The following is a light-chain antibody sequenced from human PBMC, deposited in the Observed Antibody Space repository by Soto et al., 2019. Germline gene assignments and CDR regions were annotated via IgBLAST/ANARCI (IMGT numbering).Light chain of an antibody. Sequence: LIHPASLSGAPGQSITISCTESGSDVGTYNCVFWNEQNPDNAPELMIYGVTNQPSGISKRLSGSKSDNTASLTISGLXADGEAEYHCILYTGDGVPSVFGTGTKVTGL. CDR1: GSDVGTYNC. CDR2: GVT. J-gene: IGLJ1*01. V-gene: IGLV2-14*01. CDR3: ILYTGDGVPSV.